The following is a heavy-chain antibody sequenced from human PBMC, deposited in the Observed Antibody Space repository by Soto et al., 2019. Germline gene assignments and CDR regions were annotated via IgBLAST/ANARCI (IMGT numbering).Heavy chain of an antibody. V-gene: IGHV3-53*01. CDR1: GFTVSSNY. J-gene: IGHJ6*02. CDR2: IYSGGST. CDR3: ARASIAGGYYYYYGLDV. D-gene: IGHD6-13*01. Sequence: GGSLRLSCAASGFTVSSNYMSWVRQAPGKGLEWISIIYSGGSTYYAESVKGRFTISRDNSKNTLYLQMYSLRAEDTAVYYCARASIAGGYYYYYGLDVWGQGTKVTVYS.